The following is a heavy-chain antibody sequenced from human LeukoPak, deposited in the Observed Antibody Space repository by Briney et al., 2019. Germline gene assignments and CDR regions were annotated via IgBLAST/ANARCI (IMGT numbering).Heavy chain of an antibody. V-gene: IGHV1-2*02. CDR3: ARVTASNYYYYYMDV. J-gene: IGHJ6*03. Sequence: ASVKVSCKASGYTFTGYYMHWVRRAPGQGLEWMGWINPNSGGTNYAQKFQGRVTMTRDTSISTAYMELSRLRSDDTAVYYCARVTASNYYYYYMDVWGKGTTVTVSS. CDR1: GYTFTGYY. CDR2: INPNSGGT.